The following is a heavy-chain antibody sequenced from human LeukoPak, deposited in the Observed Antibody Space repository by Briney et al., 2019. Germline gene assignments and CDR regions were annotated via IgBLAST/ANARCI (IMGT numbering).Heavy chain of an antibody. V-gene: IGHV4-30-2*01. CDR1: GGSISSSNYY. Sequence: SQTLSLTCTVSGGSISSSNYYWNWIRQPPGKGLEWIGYIYHSGSTYYNLSLKSRVTISVDRSKNQFSLKLSSLTVADTAVHYCARAHWKGHWFDPWGQGTLVTVSS. D-gene: IGHD1-1*01. CDR3: ARAHWKGHWFDP. CDR2: IYHSGST. J-gene: IGHJ5*02.